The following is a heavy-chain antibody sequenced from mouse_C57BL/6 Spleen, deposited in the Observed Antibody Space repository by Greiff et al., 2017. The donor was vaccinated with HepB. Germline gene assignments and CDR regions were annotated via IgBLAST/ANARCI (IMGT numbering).Heavy chain of an antibody. J-gene: IGHJ4*01. CDR3: ERVITTVVATPYAMDY. D-gene: IGHD1-1*01. CDR2: ISYDGSN. CDR1: GYSITSGYY. Sequence: DVKLQESGPGLVKPSQSLSLTCSVTGYSITSGYYWNWIRQFPGNKLEWMGYISYDGSNNYNPSLKNRISITRDTSKNQFFMKLNSVTTEDTATYYCERVITTVVATPYAMDYWGQGTSVTVSS. V-gene: IGHV3-6*01.